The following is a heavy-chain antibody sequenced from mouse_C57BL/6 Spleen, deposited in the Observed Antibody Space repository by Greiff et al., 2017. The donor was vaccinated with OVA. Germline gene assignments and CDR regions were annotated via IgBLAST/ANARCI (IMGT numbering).Heavy chain of an antibody. Sequence: EVQLQQSGPELVKPGASVKISCKASGYSFTGYYMNWVKQSPEKSLEWIGEINPSTGGTTYNQKFKAKATLTVDKSSSTAYMQLKSLTSEDSAVYYCARGYDYVGFDVWGTGTTVTVSS. CDR1: GYSFTGYY. CDR3: ARGYDYVGFDV. D-gene: IGHD2-4*01. V-gene: IGHV1-42*01. J-gene: IGHJ1*03. CDR2: INPSTGGT.